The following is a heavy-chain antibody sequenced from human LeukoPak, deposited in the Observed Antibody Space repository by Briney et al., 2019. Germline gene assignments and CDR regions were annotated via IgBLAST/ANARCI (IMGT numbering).Heavy chain of an antibody. CDR1: GFTFSRYW. V-gene: IGHV3-7*01. CDR3: ARIRRYYYYMDV. Sequence: GGPLRLSCAASGFTFSRYWMSWVRQAPGKGLEWVANIKQDGSEKYYVDSVKGRSTISRDNAKNSLYLQMNSLRAEDTAVYYCARIRRYYYYMDVWGKGTTVTVSS. CDR2: IKQDGSEK. J-gene: IGHJ6*03.